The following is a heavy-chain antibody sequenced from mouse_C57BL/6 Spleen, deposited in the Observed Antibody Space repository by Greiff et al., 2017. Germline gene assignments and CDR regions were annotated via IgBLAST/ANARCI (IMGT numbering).Heavy chain of an antibody. CDR1: GFTFSSYA. J-gene: IGHJ4*01. V-gene: IGHV5-4*03. Sequence: EVKVVESGGGLVKPGGSLKLSCAASGFTFSSYAMSWVRQTPEKRLEWVATISDGGSYTYYPDNVKGRFPISRDNAKNNLYLQMSHLKSEDTAMYYCARALSDPYAMDYWGQGTSVTVSS. CDR2: ISDGGSYT. CDR3: ARALSDPYAMDY. D-gene: IGHD6-2*01.